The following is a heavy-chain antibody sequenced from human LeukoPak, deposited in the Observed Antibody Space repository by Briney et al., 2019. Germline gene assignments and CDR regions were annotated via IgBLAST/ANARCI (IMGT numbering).Heavy chain of an antibody. CDR3: AKDRRQQLVRYGFDP. D-gene: IGHD6-13*01. CDR1: EFSVGSNY. J-gene: IGHJ5*02. V-gene: IGHV3-53*01. Sequence: GGSLRLSCAASEFSVGSNYMTWVRQAPGKGLEWVSLIYSGGSTYYADSVKGRFTISRDNSKNTLYLQMNSLRAEDTAVYYCAKDRRQQLVRYGFDPWGQGTLVTVSS. CDR2: IYSGGST.